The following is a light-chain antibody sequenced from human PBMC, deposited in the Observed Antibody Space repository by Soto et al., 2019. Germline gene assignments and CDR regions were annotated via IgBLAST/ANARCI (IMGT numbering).Light chain of an antibody. J-gene: IGKJ2*01. V-gene: IGKV4-1*01. CDR1: QSLFYSPVNNKL. CDR2: WAS. Sequence: DIVMTQSPDSLAVSLGERVTINCKSSQSLFYSPVNNKLLGWCQQQPEQPPRLLFYWASTRKPGLPDRFSASESGQDFTLTISNLHDEDVAVYCCQHYLSTPYTFGQGTTLEIK. CDR3: QHYLSTPYT.